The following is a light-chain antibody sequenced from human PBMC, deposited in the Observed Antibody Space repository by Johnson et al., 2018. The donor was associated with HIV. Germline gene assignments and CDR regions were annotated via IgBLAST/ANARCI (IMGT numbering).Light chain of an antibody. V-gene: IGLV1-51*01. CDR1: SSNIGNNY. J-gene: IGLJ1*01. CDR3: GTWDSSLAPV. CDR2: DNN. Sequence: QSVLTQPPSVSAAPGQKVTISCSGSSSNIGNNYVSWYQQLPGTAPKLLIYDNNKRPSGIPDRFSGSKSGTSATLGITGLQTGDEADDYCGTWDSSLAPVFGTGTKVTVL.